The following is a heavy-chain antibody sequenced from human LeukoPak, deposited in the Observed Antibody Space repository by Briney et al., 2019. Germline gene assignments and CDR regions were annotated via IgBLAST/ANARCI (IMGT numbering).Heavy chain of an antibody. Sequence: PSETLSLTCSVSGGSISTYYWSWIRQPAGKGLEWIGRIYTTGGTNYNPSLKSRVTVSIDTSNNQLSLRLSSVTAADTAVYYCARHETSASWTSSFDYWGQGILVTASS. CDR2: IYTTGGT. V-gene: IGHV4-4*07. CDR1: GGSISTYY. J-gene: IGHJ4*02. CDR3: ARHETSASWTSSFDY. D-gene: IGHD2-2*01.